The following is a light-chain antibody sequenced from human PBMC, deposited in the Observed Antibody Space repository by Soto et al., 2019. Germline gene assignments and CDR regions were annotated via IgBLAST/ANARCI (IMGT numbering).Light chain of an antibody. J-gene: IGKJ4*01. Sequence: IVLTPSPGTLTLSHGQGDPVYXRASQSVTSNSLAWSQQKPGXAPRLXXDGXATMERGGPDRLSGSGSGKEFTLTINRLEPEYSAVYYCQQYGSAPRTFGGGTKVDI. CDR1: QSVTSNS. CDR3: QQYGSAPRT. CDR2: GXA. V-gene: IGKV3-20*01.